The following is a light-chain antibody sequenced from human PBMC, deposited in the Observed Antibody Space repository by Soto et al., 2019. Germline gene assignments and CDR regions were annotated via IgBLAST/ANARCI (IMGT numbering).Light chain of an antibody. V-gene: IGLV2-14*01. CDR3: SSFTTSHIYV. Sequence: QSALTQPASVSGSPGQSITISCTGTSSDVGVYNFVSWYQQHPSKVPKLMIYQVGYRPSGVSNRFSGSKSGNTASLTISGLQAEDEADYYCSSFTTSHIYVFGTGTKVTVL. CDR2: QVG. J-gene: IGLJ1*01. CDR1: SSDVGVYNF.